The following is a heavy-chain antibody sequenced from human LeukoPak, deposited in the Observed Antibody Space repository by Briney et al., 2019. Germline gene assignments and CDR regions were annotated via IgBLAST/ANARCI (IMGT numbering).Heavy chain of an antibody. D-gene: IGHD3-16*02. CDR3: ARAPYDYVWGSYRPYYFDY. CDR1: GGSISSGGYS. CDR2: IYYSGST. Sequence: PSQTLSLTCAVSGGSISSGGYSWSWNRQPPGKGLEWIGYIYYSGSTYYNPSLKSRVTISVDTSKNQFSLKLSSVTAADTAVYYCARAPYDYVWGSYRPYYFDYWGQGTLVTVSS. V-gene: IGHV4-31*11. J-gene: IGHJ4*02.